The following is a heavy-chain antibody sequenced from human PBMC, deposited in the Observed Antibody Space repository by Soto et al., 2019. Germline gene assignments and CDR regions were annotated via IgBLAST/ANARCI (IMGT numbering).Heavy chain of an antibody. CDR2: IGPKSGDT. V-gene: IGHV1-2*02. J-gene: IGHJ4*02. Sequence: QVQLVQSGAEVKESGASVKVSCKASGYTFSGYYIHWVRQAPGQAPEWVGEIGPKSGDTRYAQKFHGKVTMPKDTSITTAYMELRNLSPDDTAVYFCGRGRSGEIVIFYWGQGTLVTV. CDR3: GRGRSGEIVIFY. D-gene: IGHD1-26*01. CDR1: GYTFSGYY.